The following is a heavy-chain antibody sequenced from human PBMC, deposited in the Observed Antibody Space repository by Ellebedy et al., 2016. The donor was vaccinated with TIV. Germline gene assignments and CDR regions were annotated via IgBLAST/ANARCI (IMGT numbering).Heavy chain of an antibody. CDR2: IYYSGST. CDR1: GWSFSGYY. J-gene: IGHJ5*02. CDR3: AGRGLRSVYDP. Sequence: MPSETLSLTCAVYGWSFSGYYWRWIRQRPGKGLAWFGYIYYSGSTNYNPSLKSRVTISVDTSKNQFSLKLGSVTAADTAVYYCAGRGLRSVYDPWGQGTLVTVSS. V-gene: IGHV4-59*08. D-gene: IGHD4-17*01.